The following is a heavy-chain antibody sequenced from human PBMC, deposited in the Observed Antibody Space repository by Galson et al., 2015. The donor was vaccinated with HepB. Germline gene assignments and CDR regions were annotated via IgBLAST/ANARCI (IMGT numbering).Heavy chain of an antibody. V-gene: IGHV1-69*02. CDR3: AIEGLYSGQIDDY. J-gene: IGHJ4*02. D-gene: IGHD5-12*01. CDR2: IIPILGIA. Sequence: SVKVSCKASGGTFSSYTISWVRQAPGQGLEWMGRIIPILGIANYAQKFQGRVTITADKSTSTAYMELSSLRSEDTAVYYCAIEGLYSGQIDDYWGQGTLVTVSS. CDR1: GGTFSSYT.